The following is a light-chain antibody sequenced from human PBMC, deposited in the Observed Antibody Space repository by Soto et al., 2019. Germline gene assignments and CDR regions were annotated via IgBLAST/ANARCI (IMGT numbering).Light chain of an antibody. CDR1: QSVSSSY. CDR3: QPYGSAPPLT. Sequence: EIVLTQSPGTLSLSPGERATLSCRASQSVSSSYLAWYQQKPGQAPRLLIYGASSRATGIPDRFSGSGSGTDFTLTISRLEPEDYAVAYCQPYGSAPPLTFGGGTKVEIK. V-gene: IGKV3-20*01. J-gene: IGKJ4*01. CDR2: GAS.